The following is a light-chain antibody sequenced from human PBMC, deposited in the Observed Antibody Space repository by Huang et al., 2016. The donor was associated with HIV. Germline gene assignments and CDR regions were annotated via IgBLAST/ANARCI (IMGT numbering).Light chain of an antibody. CDR1: QSVATT. J-gene: IGKJ2*01. V-gene: IGKV3-15*01. Sequence: TRALSPGEGAFLSCRANQSVATTLAWNLTSPGQSPRIRIFGASTRASGLPGRFSGSGSGTQFTLTVSGLQSEDFAVYYCQQYHNWPYTFGQGTKLEI. CDR2: GAS. CDR3: QQYHNWPYT.